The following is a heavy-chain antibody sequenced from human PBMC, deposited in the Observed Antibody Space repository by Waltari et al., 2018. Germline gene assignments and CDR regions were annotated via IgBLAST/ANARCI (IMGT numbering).Heavy chain of an antibody. V-gene: IGHV3-53*02. Sequence: EVQLVETGGGLIQPGGSLRLSCAASGFTVSRNYMSWVRQAPGKGLEWVSVIYSGGSTYYADSVKGRFTISRDNSKNTLYLQMNSLRAEDTAVYYCARGESIVGARGAFDIWGQGTMVTVSS. D-gene: IGHD1-26*01. CDR2: IYSGGST. CDR1: GFTVSRNY. J-gene: IGHJ3*02. CDR3: ARGESIVGARGAFDI.